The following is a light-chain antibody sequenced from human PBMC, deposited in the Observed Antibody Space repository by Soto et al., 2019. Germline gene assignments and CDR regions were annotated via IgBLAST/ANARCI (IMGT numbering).Light chain of an antibody. CDR2: GAS. V-gene: IGKV3-15*01. CDR1: QSVSSN. J-gene: IGKJ1*01. Sequence: EVVMTQSPATLSVSPGGRATLSCRASQSVSSNLAWYQQRPGQAPRLLIYGASTRATGVPARFSGSGSGTEFTLTISNLQSEDFAVYYCQQYNNWPWTFGQGTEVEIK. CDR3: QQYNNWPWT.